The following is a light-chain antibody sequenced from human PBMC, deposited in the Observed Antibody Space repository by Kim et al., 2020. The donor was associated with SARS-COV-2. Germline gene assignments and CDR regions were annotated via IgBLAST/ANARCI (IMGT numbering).Light chain of an antibody. CDR2: QDS. J-gene: IGLJ2*01. CDR3: QAWDSSVPVV. V-gene: IGLV3-1*01. CDR1: KLGDKY. Sequence: SYELTQPPSVSVSPGQTASITCSGDKLGDKYARWYQQKPGQSPVLVIYQDSKRPSGIPERFSGSNSGNTATLTISGTRAMDEADYYCQAWDSSVPVVFGGGTQLTVL.